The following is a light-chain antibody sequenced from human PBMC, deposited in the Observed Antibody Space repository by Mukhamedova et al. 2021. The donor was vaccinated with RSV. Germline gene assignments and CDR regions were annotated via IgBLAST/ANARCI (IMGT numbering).Light chain of an antibody. CDR1: SSDVGGYNY. CDR3: SSYTSSSPVV. V-gene: IGLV2-14*04. CDR2: DVS. J-gene: IGLJ2*01. Sequence: GTSSDVGGYNYVSWYQQHPGKAPKLMIYDVSNRPSGVSNRFSGSKSGNTASLTISGLQAEDEADYYCSSYTSSSPVVFGGGTKLT.